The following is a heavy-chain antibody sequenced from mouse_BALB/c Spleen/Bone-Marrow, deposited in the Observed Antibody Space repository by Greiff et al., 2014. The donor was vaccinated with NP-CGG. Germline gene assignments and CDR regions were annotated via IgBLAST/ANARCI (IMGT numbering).Heavy chain of an antibody. V-gene: IGHV1-69*02. CDR2: IGPSDSYI. CDR3: ARWGYLDY. D-gene: IGHD3-1*01. Sequence: VQLQQSGAEFAKPGASVRLSCKASGYTFTRFYIHWVKQRPGQDLEWIGEIGPSDSYINYNQKFKGKATLTVDKSSSTAYMQLSSLTSEDSALYYCARWGYLDYWGQGTTLTVSS. CDR1: GYTFTRFY. J-gene: IGHJ2*01.